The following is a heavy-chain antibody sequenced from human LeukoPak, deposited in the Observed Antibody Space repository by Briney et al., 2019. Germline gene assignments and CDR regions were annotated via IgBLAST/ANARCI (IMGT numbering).Heavy chain of an antibody. J-gene: IGHJ5*02. D-gene: IGHD3-3*01. CDR3: ARRSYDFWSGYPYNWFDP. Sequence: SETLSLTCTVSGGSISSSSYYWGWIRQPPGKGLEWIGSIYYSGSTYYNPSLKSRVTISVDTSKTQFSLKLSSVTAADTAVYYCARRSYDFWSGYPYNWFDPWGQGTLVTVSS. V-gene: IGHV4-39*01. CDR2: IYYSGST. CDR1: GGSISSSSYY.